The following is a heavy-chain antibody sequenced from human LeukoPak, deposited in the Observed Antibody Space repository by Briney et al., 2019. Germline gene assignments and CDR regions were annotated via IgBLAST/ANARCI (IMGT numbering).Heavy chain of an antibody. CDR2: IKQDGSET. CDR3: ARQRGSGCLDY. V-gene: IGHV3-7*01. J-gene: IGHJ4*02. Sequence: GGSLRLSCAASRFTLSNYWMSWARQAPGKGLEWVANIKQDGSETYYVDSVKGRFTISRDNAKNSLSPQMNSLRAEDTAVYYCARQRGSGCLDYWGQGTLVTVSS. D-gene: IGHD6-19*01. CDR1: RFTLSNYW.